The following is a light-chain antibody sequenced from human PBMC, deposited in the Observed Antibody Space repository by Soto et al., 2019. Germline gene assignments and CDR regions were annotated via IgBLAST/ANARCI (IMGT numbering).Light chain of an antibody. CDR2: EVN. Sequence: QSVLTQPASVSGSPGQSITISCGGTSSDVGAYIYVSWYQQFPGKAPKLILYEVNNRPSGVSNRFSGSKSGTPASLTISGLQPEDDADDYCSAFSDIETTVFGAGTKVTVL. V-gene: IGLV2-14*03. J-gene: IGLJ1*01. CDR1: SSDVGAYIY. CDR3: SAFSDIETTV.